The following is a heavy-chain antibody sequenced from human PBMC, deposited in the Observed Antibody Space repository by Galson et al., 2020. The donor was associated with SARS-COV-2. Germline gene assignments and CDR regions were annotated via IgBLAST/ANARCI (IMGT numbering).Heavy chain of an antibody. CDR1: GFTVSSNY. J-gene: IGHJ1*01. D-gene: IGHD6-19*01. CDR2: IYSGDST. V-gene: IGHV3-66*01. Sequence: TGGTLRLSCAASGFTVSSNYMSWVRQAPGKGLEWVSVIYSGDSTYYADSVKGRFTISRDNIKNTLYLQMTSLRVEDTAVYYCARERNRRAVATTFQHWGQGTLVTVSS. CDR3: ARERNRRAVATTFQH.